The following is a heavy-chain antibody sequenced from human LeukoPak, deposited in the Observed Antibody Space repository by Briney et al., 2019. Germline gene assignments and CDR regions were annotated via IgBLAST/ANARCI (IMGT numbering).Heavy chain of an antibody. Sequence: GGSLRLSCAASEFTFSSYSMNWVRQAPGKGLEWVSAISGSGGSTYYADSVKGRFTISRDNSKNTLYLQMNSLRAEDTAVYYCAKVLLAGVVTAFDYWGQGTLVTVSS. CDR2: ISGSGGST. CDR1: EFTFSSYS. J-gene: IGHJ4*02. D-gene: IGHD2-21*02. CDR3: AKVLLAGVVTAFDY. V-gene: IGHV3-23*01.